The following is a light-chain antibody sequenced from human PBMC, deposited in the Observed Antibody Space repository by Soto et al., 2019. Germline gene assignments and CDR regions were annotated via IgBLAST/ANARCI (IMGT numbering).Light chain of an antibody. CDR1: QSVGTW. V-gene: IGKV1-5*03. J-gene: IGKJ2*01. CDR3: QKHDSYPFT. Sequence: DIQMTQSPSTLSSSVGDRVTITCRASQSVGTWLAWYQQKSGKPPKLLIYKASSIQRGVPSRFSGSGSGTVFTLTISILLPDDFATYYCQKHDSYPFTFGQVTKLEIK. CDR2: KAS.